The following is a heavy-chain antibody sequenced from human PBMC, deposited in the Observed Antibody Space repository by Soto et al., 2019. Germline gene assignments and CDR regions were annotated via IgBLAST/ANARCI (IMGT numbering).Heavy chain of an antibody. CDR3: VRAAGYNGYDYVYYYGMDV. CDR2: TWYDGGNK. V-gene: IGHV3-33*01. CDR1: GFTFSSYG. J-gene: IGHJ6*01. D-gene: IGHD5-12*01. Sequence: QVQLVESGGGVVQPGGSLRLSCAASGFTFSSYGMHWVRQAPGKGLEWVALTWYDGGNKYYADSVKGRFSISRDNSKNMLYLQMNSLRDEATAVYYCVRAAGYNGYDYVYYYGMDVWGQGTRVTVSS.